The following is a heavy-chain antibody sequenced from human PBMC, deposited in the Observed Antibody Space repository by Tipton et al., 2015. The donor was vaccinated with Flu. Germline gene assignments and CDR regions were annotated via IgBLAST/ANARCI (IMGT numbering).Heavy chain of an antibody. V-gene: IGHV3-7*04. CDR1: GFTFSDVW. CDR2: INQDGTRK. D-gene: IGHD2-2*01. J-gene: IGHJ4*02. Sequence: SLRLSCVASGFTFSDVWMGWVRQAPGGGLEWLANINQDGTRKNYVDSVRGRFTISRDNTKNSLFLQLNSMRFEDTAVYFCAGGQDQGDYWGQGTLVTVST. CDR3: AGGQDQGDY.